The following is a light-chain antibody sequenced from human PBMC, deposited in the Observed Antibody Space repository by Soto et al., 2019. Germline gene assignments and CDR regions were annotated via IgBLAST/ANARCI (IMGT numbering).Light chain of an antibody. Sequence: DIRMTLSPATLSASVGDSVTITCRASQSISHWLAWYQQKPGKAPKFLIYDASSLESGVPSRFSGSGSGTEFTLTISSLQPDDFATYYCQQYDSVLGTFGPGDQGGYQ. CDR1: QSISHW. J-gene: IGKJ1*01. CDR2: DAS. CDR3: QQYDSVLGT. V-gene: IGKV1-5*01.